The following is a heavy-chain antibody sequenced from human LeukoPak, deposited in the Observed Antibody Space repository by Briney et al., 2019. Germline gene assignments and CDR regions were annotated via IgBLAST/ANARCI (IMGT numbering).Heavy chain of an antibody. D-gene: IGHD4/OR15-4a*01. CDR2: IRSKANSYAT. CDR3: TGANLDNYGMDV. V-gene: IGHV3-73*01. Sequence: GGSLRLSCAASGFTFSGSAIHWVRQVPGKGLEWVGRIRSKANSYATHYGASVKGRFTISRDDSKKMAYLQMDSLQTEGTAVYYCTGANLDNYGMDVWGQGTTLTVSS. J-gene: IGHJ6*02. CDR1: GFTFSGSA.